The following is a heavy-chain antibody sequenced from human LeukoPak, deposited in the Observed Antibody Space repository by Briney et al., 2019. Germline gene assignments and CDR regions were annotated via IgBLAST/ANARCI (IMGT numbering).Heavy chain of an antibody. J-gene: IGHJ6*04. V-gene: IGHV3-30*02. CDR3: ARDKTSGYLPRGVMDV. CDR1: GFIFRGYG. Sequence: GGSLRVSCVASGFIFRGYGMHWVRQAPGKGLEWVAYIRFDGGSQYYADAVKGRFTISRDNANNSLYLQMNSLRAEDTAVYYCARDKTSGYLPRGVMDVWGKGTTVTVSS. CDR2: IRFDGGSQ. D-gene: IGHD5-12*01.